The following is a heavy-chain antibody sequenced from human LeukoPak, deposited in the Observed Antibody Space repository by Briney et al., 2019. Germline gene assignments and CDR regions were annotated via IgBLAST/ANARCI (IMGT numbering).Heavy chain of an antibody. J-gene: IGHJ6*02. D-gene: IGHD3-9*01. CDR1: GFTFSSYA. CDR3: ARDRGYDILTGYWTYYYYGMDV. V-gene: IGHV3-30*04. Sequence: LPGRSLRLSCAASGFTFSSYAMHWVRQAPGKGLEWVAVISYDGSSKYYADSVKGRFTISRDNSKNTLYLQMNSLRAEDTAVYYCARDRGYDILTGYWTYYYYGMDVWGQGTTVTVSS. CDR2: ISYDGSSK.